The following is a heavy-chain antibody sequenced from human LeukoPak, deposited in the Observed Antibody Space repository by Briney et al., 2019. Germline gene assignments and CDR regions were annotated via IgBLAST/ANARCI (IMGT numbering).Heavy chain of an antibody. D-gene: IGHD4-17*01. Sequence: ASVKVSCKASGYTFTSYGISWVRQAPGQGLEWMGWISAYNGNTNYAQKLQGRVTMTTDASTSTAYMEPRSLRSDDTAVYYCARVYGDFGYFDYWGQGTLVTVSS. CDR3: ARVYGDFGYFDY. J-gene: IGHJ4*02. V-gene: IGHV1-18*01. CDR2: ISAYNGNT. CDR1: GYTFTSYG.